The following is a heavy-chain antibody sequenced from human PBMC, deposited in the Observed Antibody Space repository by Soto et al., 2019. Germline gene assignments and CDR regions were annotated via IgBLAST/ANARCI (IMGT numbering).Heavy chain of an antibody. J-gene: IGHJ4*02. CDR3: ARDXGAQIVDY. D-gene: IGHD3-10*01. CDR1: GYTFTXYG. Sequence: QVQLVQSGAEVKKPGASVKVSCKASGYTFTXYGXXXXXXXXXXGLEWKGWYSTNNSKSKNAQKLQGIVTMTTDKXXSTAYMXXXXXXXXXXXVYYCARDXGAQIVDYWGQGTLVTVSS. V-gene: IGHV1-18*01. CDR2: YSTNNSKS.